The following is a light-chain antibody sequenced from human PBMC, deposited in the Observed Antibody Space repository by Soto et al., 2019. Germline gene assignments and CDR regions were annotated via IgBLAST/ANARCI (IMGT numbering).Light chain of an antibody. CDR2: AVS. J-gene: IGLJ1*01. CDR3: RSYTSDSSYV. V-gene: IGLV2-14*01. Sequence: QSPLTQPAYVSGSPGQSITISCTGTISDVGLYDYVSWYQQHPGKAPQLMIYAVSNRPSGVSNRFSASKSGNTASLFISGLQAEDEADYYCRSYTSDSSYVFGSGTKVTVL. CDR1: ISDVGLYDY.